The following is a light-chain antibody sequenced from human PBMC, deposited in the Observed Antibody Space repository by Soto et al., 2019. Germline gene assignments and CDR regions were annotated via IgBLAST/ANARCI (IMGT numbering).Light chain of an antibody. J-gene: IGKJ4*01. V-gene: IGKV1-16*02. CDR1: QDISNH. CDR2: AAS. Sequence: DIQMTQSPSSLSASVGDRVTITCRASQDISNHLAWFQQKPGKAPKSLISAASSLQSGVPSKFSGSGSWTDFTLTISSLQPEDFATYYCQQYNSSPVSFGGGTKVEIK. CDR3: QQYNSSPVS.